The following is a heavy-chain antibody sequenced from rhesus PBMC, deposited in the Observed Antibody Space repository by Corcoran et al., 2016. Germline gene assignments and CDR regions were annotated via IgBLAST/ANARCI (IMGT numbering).Heavy chain of an antibody. D-gene: IGHD3-16*01. CDR3: ARYPIVVVITTGYFDY. Sequence: QVQLQESGPGLVQPSETLSLTCAVSGGSISRGYYYWSWIRPPPGTGLEWIGYITYSGSTNYNPSLKSRVTSSRDTSKNQFSLKLSSVTAADTAVYYCARYPIVVVITTGYFDYWGQGVLVTVSS. CDR1: GGSISRGYYY. J-gene: IGHJ4*01. V-gene: IGHV4-122*02. CDR2: ITYSGST.